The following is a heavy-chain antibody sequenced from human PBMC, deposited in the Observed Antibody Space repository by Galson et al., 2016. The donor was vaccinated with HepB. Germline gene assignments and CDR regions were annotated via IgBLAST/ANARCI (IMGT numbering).Heavy chain of an antibody. V-gene: IGHV3-74*01. CDR3: AREGGQWLERFDY. CDR1: GFTFSSYW. J-gene: IGHJ4*02. D-gene: IGHD6-19*01. CDR2: INSDGSST. Sequence: SLRLSCAASGFTFSSYWMRWVRQAPGKGLVWVSRINSDGSSTIYADSVKGRFTISRDNAKNTLYLQMNSLRAEDTAVYYCAREGGQWLERFDYWGQGTLVTVPS.